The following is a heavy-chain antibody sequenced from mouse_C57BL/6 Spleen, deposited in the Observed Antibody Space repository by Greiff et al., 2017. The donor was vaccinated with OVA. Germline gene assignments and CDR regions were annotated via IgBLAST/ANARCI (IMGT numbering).Heavy chain of an antibody. CDR2: IDPETGGT. Sequence: QVQLQQSGAELVRPGASVTLSCKASGYTFTDYEMHWVKQTPVHGLEWIGAIDPETGGTAYNQKFKGKAILTADKSSSTAYMELRSLTSEDSAVYYCTRCGNYGFYAMDYWGQGTSVTVSS. CDR3: TRCGNYGFYAMDY. V-gene: IGHV1-15*01. J-gene: IGHJ4*01. CDR1: GYTFTDYE. D-gene: IGHD2-1*01.